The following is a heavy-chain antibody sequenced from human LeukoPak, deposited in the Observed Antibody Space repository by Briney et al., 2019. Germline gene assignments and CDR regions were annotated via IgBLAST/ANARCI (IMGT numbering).Heavy chain of an antibody. CDR3: ARPSYDSSDYEYFQH. CDR1: GYTFTSYS. Sequence: ASVKVSCKASGYTFTSYSMHWVRQAPGQGLEWMGILNPSGGRTSYAQKFQGRVTMTRDMSASTVYMELSSLRSDDTAVYYCARPSYDSSDYEYFQHWGQGTLVTVSS. D-gene: IGHD3-22*01. J-gene: IGHJ1*01. V-gene: IGHV1-46*01. CDR2: LNPSGGRT.